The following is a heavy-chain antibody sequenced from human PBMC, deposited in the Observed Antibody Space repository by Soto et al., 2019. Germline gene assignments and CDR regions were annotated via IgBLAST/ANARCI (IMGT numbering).Heavy chain of an antibody. CDR3: ARSSSDYFDY. CDR1: GFTLSDYY. D-gene: IGHD2-15*01. J-gene: IGHJ4*02. Sequence: EVQLVESGGGLVQTGRSLRLSCAASGFTLSDYYVDWVRQAPGQGLEWVGRSRNKASSYSTQYAASVEGRFTISRDDSKNSLYLQMNSLKTEDTAVYYCARSSSDYFDYWGQGNLVTVSS. V-gene: IGHV3-72*01. CDR2: SRNKASSYST.